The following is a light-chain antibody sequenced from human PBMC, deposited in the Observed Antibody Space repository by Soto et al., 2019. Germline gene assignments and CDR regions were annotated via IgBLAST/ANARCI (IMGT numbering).Light chain of an antibody. CDR2: AAS. V-gene: IGKV1-39*01. Sequence: DIPMTQSPSSLSASVGDRVTITCRASQSISSYLNWYQQKPGKAPKLLIYAASSLQSGVPSRFIGSGSGTDFTLTISSLQPEDFATYYCQQSYSTPSITFGQGTRLEIK. CDR3: QQSYSTPSIT. J-gene: IGKJ5*01. CDR1: QSISSY.